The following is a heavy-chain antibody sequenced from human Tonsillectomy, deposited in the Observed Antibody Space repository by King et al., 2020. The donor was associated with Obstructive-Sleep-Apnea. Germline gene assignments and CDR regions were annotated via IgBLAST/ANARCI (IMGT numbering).Heavy chain of an antibody. V-gene: IGHV1-18*01. Sequence: QLVQSGAEVKKPGASVKVSCKASGYTLTSYGISWVRQAPGQGLEWMGWIRVYNGNANYAQKLQGRVTMTTDTSTSTAYMELRSLRSDDTAVYYCARVDSGGNRYYFDNWGQGTLVTVSS. J-gene: IGHJ4*02. CDR1: GYTLTSYG. D-gene: IGHD1-26*01. CDR2: IRVYNGNA. CDR3: ARVDSGGNRYYFDN.